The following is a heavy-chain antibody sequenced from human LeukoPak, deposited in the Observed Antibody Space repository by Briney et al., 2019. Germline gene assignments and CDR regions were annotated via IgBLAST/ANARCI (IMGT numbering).Heavy chain of an antibody. CDR2: MNPNSGNT. Sequence: ASVKVSCKASGYTFTSYDINWVRQATGQGLGWMGWMNPNSGNTGYAKKFKGRVTMTRNTTISTAYMELSSLRSEDTAVYYCARSTYGDGYYYMDVWGKGTTVTVSS. J-gene: IGHJ6*03. D-gene: IGHD4-17*01. V-gene: IGHV1-8*01. CDR1: GYTFTSYD. CDR3: ARSTYGDGYYYMDV.